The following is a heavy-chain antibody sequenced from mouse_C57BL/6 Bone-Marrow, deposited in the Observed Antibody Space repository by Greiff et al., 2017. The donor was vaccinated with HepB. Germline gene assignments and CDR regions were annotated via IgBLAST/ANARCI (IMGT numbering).Heavy chain of an antibody. CDR3: ARWSYGTFAY. D-gene: IGHD2-1*01. CDR2: INPYNGGT. CDR1: GYTFTDYY. V-gene: IGHV1-19*01. J-gene: IGHJ3*01. Sequence: VQLKESGPVLVKPGASVKMSCKASGYTFTDYYMNWVKQSHGKSLEWIGVINPYNGGTSYNQKFKGKATLTVDKSSSTAYMELNSLTSEDSAVYYCARWSYGTFAYWGQGTLVTVSA.